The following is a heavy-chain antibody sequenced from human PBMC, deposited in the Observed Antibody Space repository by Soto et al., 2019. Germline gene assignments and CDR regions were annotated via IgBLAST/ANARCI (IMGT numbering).Heavy chain of an antibody. J-gene: IGHJ4*02. Sequence: PGGSLRLSCAASGLTFSSYAMSWVRQAPGKGLEWVSAISGSGGSTYYADSVKGRFTISRDNSKNTLYLQMNSLRAEDTAVYYCAKGPRITIFGVVIIPKYYFDYWGQGTLVTVSS. D-gene: IGHD3-3*01. V-gene: IGHV3-23*01. CDR3: AKGPRITIFGVVIIPKYYFDY. CDR2: ISGSGGST. CDR1: GLTFSSYA.